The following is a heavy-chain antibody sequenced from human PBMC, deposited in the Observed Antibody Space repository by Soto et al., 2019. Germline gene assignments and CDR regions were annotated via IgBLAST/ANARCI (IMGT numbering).Heavy chain of an antibody. D-gene: IGHD6-19*01. J-gene: IGHJ3*02. CDR3: AKDLLPSSGWGAFDI. Sequence: EVQLLESGGGLVQPGGSLRLSCAAYGFTFSSDAMSWVRQAPGKGLEWVSAISGSGGSTYYADSVKGRFTISRDNSKNTLYLQMNSLRAEDTAVYYCAKDLLPSSGWGAFDIWGQGTMVTVSS. CDR1: GFTFSSDA. V-gene: IGHV3-23*01. CDR2: ISGSGGST.